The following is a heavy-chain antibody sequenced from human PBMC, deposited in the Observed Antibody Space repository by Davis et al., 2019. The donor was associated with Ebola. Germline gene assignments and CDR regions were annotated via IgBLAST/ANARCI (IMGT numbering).Heavy chain of an antibody. CDR1: GASISSRSYY. Sequence: SETLSLTCTVSGASISSRSYYWGWIRQPPGKGLEWVGSFSYGDNTHYYNPSLKSRVTISVDTSKNQFSLKLSSVTAADTAVYYCARGYSYGLRVFDYWGQGTLVTVSS. CDR2: FSYGDNT. V-gene: IGHV4-39*07. J-gene: IGHJ4*02. CDR3: ARGYSYGLRVFDY. D-gene: IGHD5-18*01.